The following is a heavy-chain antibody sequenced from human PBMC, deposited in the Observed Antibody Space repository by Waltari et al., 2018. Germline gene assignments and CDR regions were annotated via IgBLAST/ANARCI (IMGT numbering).Heavy chain of an antibody. V-gene: IGHV4-39*01. D-gene: IGHD2-15*01. CDR3: AGRGDCSGGSCYSGNFDY. CDR2: LSYSGST. Sequence: QLQLQESGPGLVKPSETLSLTCTVSGGSISSSSYYWGWIRQPPGKGLEWIGSLSYSGSTSYNPSRKSRVTISVDTSKNQFSLKLSSVTAADTAVYYCAGRGDCSGGSCYSGNFDYWGQGTLVTVSS. CDR1: GGSISSSSYY. J-gene: IGHJ4*02.